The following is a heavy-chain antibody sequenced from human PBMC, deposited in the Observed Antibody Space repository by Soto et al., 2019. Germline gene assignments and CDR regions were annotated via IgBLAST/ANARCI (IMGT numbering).Heavy chain of an antibody. V-gene: IGHV1-69*12. CDR2: IIPIFGTA. D-gene: IGHD1-26*01. CDR1: GGTFSSYA. CDR3: AMMGATGKNFDY. Sequence: QVQLVQSGAEVKKPGSSVKVSCKASGGTFSSYAISWVRQAPGQGLEWMGGIIPIFGTANYAQKFQGRVTIPADESKSTAYMELSSLRSEDTAVYYCAMMGATGKNFDYWGQGTLVTVSS. J-gene: IGHJ4*02.